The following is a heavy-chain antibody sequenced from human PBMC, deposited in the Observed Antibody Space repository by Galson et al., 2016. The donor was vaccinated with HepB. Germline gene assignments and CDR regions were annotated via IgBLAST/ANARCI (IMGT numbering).Heavy chain of an antibody. CDR3: ARGFNYYDSCMIY. J-gene: IGHJ4*02. V-gene: IGHV3-30-3*01. CDR1: GFTFSSYS. CDR2: ITYDVSDK. Sequence: SLRLSCAASGFTFSSYSMHWVRQAPGKGLEWVAVITYDVSDKFYADSVKGRFTISRDNSKNTLYLQMNNLRAEDTAIYYCARGFNYYDSCMIYWGQGTQVTVSS. D-gene: IGHD3-22*01.